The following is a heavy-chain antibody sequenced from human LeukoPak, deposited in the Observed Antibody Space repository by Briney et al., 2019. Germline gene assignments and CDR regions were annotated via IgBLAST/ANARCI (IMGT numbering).Heavy chain of an antibody. CDR1: GFTFSSYS. J-gene: IGHJ4*02. D-gene: IGHD6-13*01. V-gene: IGHV3-48*04. CDR3: ARGGGTRKFHSSSWYGGY. Sequence: GGSLRLSCAASGFTFSSYSMNWVRQAPGKGLEWVSYISSSSSTIYYADSVQGRFTSSRDNAKNSLYLQMNSLTAEDTAVYYCARGGGTRKFHSSSWYGGYWGQGTLVTVSS. CDR2: ISSSSSTI.